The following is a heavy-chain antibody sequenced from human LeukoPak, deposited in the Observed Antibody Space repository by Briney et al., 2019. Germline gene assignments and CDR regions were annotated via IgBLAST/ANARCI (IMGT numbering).Heavy chain of an antibody. CDR3: ARRRIQIWGTYYYYYMDV. J-gene: IGHJ6*03. D-gene: IGHD5-18*01. Sequence: PSETLSLTCTVSGYSISSGYYWGWIRQPPGKGLEWTGSINHSGSTNYNPSLRSRVTISLDTSKNQFFLKVSSVTAADTAVYYCARRRIQIWGTYYYYYMDVWNKGTTVTISS. CDR2: INHSGST. V-gene: IGHV4-38-2*02. CDR1: GYSISSGYY.